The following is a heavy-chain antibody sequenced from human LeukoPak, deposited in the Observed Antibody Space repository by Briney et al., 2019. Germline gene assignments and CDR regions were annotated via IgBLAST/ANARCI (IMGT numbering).Heavy chain of an antibody. CDR1: GGSISSYY. CDR2: IYTSGST. J-gene: IGHJ6*03. D-gene: IGHD4-23*01. CDR3: ARDGKVTPSYYYYYMDV. V-gene: IGHV4-4*07. Sequence: PSETLSLTXTVSGGSISSYYWSWLRQPAGKGLEWIGRIYTSGSTNYNPSLKSRVTMSVDTSKNQFSLKLSSVTAADTAVYYCARDGKVTPSYYYYYMDVWGKGTTVTVSS.